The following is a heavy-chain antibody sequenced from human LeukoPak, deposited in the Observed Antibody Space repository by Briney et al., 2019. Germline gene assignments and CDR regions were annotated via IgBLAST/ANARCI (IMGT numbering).Heavy chain of an antibody. CDR2: INPNSGGT. Sequence: ASVKVSCKASGYTFTGYYMHWVRQAPGQGLEWMGWINPNSGGTNYAQKLQGRVTMTRDTSISTAYMELSRLRSDDTAVYYCAREGLTMVRGVIITTPLDYWGQGTLVTVSS. D-gene: IGHD3-10*01. CDR3: AREGLTMVRGVIITTPLDY. CDR1: GYTFTGYY. V-gene: IGHV1-2*02. J-gene: IGHJ4*02.